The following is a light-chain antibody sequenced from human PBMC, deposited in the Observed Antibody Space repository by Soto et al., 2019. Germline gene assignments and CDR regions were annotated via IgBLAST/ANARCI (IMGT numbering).Light chain of an antibody. J-gene: IGKJ1*01. CDR1: QSVSSSY. CDR3: QQRSNWPPTWT. Sequence: IVLTQSPGTLSLSPGAKATLSCRASQSVSSSYLAWYQQKPGQAPRLLIYGASNRATGIPARLSGSGSGTDFTLTISSLEPEDFAVYYCQQRSNWPPTWTVGQGTKVDI. CDR2: GAS. V-gene: IGKV3D-20*02.